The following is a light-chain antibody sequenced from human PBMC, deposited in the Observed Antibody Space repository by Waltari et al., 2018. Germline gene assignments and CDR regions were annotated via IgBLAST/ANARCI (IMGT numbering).Light chain of an antibody. Sequence: DIQMTQSPSTLSAFVGDRVTVTCRASQSINTWLAWDQQKPGEAPKLLIYEASTLGSGVPSRCSGSGSGTEFTLTISSLQSADFATYHCQQYKSYPWTFGQGTKVEIK. CDR2: EAS. J-gene: IGKJ1*01. CDR1: QSINTW. CDR3: QQYKSYPWT. V-gene: IGKV1-5*03.